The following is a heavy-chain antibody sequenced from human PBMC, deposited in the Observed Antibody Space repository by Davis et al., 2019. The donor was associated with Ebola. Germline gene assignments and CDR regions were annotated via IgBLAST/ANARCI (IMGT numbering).Heavy chain of an antibody. V-gene: IGHV1-8*02. D-gene: IGHD6-19*01. CDR3: AREAGTVDI. Sequence: ASVKVSCKASGGTFSSYAISWVRQATGQGLEWMGWMNPNSGNTGYAQKFQGRVTMTRNTSISTAYMELSSLRAEDTAVYYCAREAGTVDIWGQGTMVTVSS. CDR1: GGTFSSYA. CDR2: MNPNSGNT. J-gene: IGHJ3*02.